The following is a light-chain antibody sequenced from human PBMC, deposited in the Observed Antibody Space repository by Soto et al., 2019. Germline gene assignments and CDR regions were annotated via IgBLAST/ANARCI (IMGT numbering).Light chain of an antibody. CDR3: QSYDSSLSGHVI. CDR2: GNN. J-gene: IGLJ2*01. CDR1: GSNLGAGYD. V-gene: IGLV1-40*01. Sequence: QLVLTQPPSVSGAPGQRVTISCAGSGSNLGAGYDVHWYQHLPGIAPKLLIYGNNNRPSGVPDRFSGSKSGTSASLAITGLRAEDEADYYCQSYDSSLSGHVIFGGGTKLTVL.